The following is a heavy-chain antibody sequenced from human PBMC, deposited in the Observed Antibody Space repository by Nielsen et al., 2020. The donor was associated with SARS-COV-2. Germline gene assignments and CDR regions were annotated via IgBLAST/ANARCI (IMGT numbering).Heavy chain of an antibody. CDR2: ISWNSGSI. J-gene: IGHJ4*02. D-gene: IGHD3-16*02. CDR3: ARDLGEITFGGVIVS. V-gene: IGHV3-9*01. Sequence: GGSLRLSCAASGFTFDDYAMHWVRQAPGKGLEWVSGISWNSGSIGYADSVKGRFTISRDNAKNSLYLQMNSLRAEDTALYYCARDLGEITFGGVIVSWGQGTLVTVSS. CDR1: GFTFDDYA.